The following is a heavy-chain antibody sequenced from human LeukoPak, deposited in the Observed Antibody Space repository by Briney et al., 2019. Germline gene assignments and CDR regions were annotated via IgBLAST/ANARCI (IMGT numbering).Heavy chain of an antibody. V-gene: IGHV3-30*04. D-gene: IGHD6-25*01. CDR2: ISYDGSNK. Sequence: GGSLRLSCAASGFTFSSYAMHWVRQAPGKGLEWVAVISYDGSNKYYADSVKGRFTISRDNAKNTLYLQMNSLRAEDTAVYYCARRSAAKDAFDIWGQGTMVTVSS. J-gene: IGHJ3*02. CDR3: ARRSAAKDAFDI. CDR1: GFTFSSYA.